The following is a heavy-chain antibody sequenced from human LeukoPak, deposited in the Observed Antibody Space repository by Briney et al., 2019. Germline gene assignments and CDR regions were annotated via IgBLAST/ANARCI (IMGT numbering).Heavy chain of an antibody. V-gene: IGHV3-30-3*01. D-gene: IGHD2-15*01. CDR3: ASVASVVVVTAPIDY. CDR1: GFTFSSYA. J-gene: IGHJ4*02. Sequence: GGSLRLSCAASGFTFSSYALHWVRQAPGKGLEWVAVISYDGNWKYYADSVKGRFTISRDNSKNTLYLQMNSLRAEDTAVYYCASVASVVVVTAPIDYWGQGTLVTVSS. CDR2: ISYDGNWK.